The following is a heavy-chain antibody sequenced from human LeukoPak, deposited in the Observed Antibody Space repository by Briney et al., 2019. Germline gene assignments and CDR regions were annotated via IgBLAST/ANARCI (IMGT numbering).Heavy chain of an antibody. J-gene: IGHJ6*02. V-gene: IGHV4-59*01. CDR1: GGSISSYY. CDR2: IYYSGSI. CDR3: ARVSYDFWSGYSPDLYFYYGMDV. D-gene: IGHD3-3*01. Sequence: SETLSLTCTVSGGSISSYYWSWIRQPPGKGLEWIGYIYYSGSINYNPSLKSRVTISVDTSKNQFSLKLSSVTAADTAVYYCARVSYDFWSGYSPDLYFYYGMDVWGQGTTVTVSS.